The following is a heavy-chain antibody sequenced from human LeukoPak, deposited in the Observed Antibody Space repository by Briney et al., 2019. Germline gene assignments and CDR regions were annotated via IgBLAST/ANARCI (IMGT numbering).Heavy chain of an antibody. Sequence: SETLSLTCTVSGGSISSYYWSWLRQPPGKGLEWIGYIYYSRTTNYNTTLKSRVSILVDTSTNQCSLRLSSVPAADTAVYFCARDRYGGNSGEFDYWGQGTLVTVSS. J-gene: IGHJ4*02. CDR1: GGSISSYY. CDR3: ARDRYGGNSGEFDY. CDR2: IYYSRTT. V-gene: IGHV4-59*01. D-gene: IGHD4-23*01.